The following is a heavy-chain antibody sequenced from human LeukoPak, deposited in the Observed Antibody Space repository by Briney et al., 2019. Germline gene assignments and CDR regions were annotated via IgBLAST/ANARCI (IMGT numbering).Heavy chain of an antibody. CDR3: VVGGSPGY. J-gene: IGHJ4*02. CDR1: GLAFSAYK. V-gene: IGHV3-74*01. Sequence: GGSLRLSCAASGLAFSAYKMHWVRQAPRKGLVGVSRISTDGYTTDYADFVQGRFTASRDNTKNTWSLEMNSLRAEDTAVYYCVVGGSPGYWGQGTLVTVSS. CDR2: ISTDGYTT. D-gene: IGHD2-15*01.